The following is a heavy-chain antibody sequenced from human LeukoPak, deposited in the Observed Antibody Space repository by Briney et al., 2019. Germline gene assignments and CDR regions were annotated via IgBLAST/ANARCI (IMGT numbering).Heavy chain of an antibody. CDR3: ARDRAALARMGGMDL. CDR2: ISRSSSHI. D-gene: IGHD5-12*01. J-gene: IGHJ6*02. V-gene: IGHV3-21*01. CDR1: GFTFSTYD. Sequence: GGSLRLSCAASGFTFSTYDMNWVRQAPGKGLEWVSYISRSSSHIYYADSMKGRLTISRDNAKSSLYLQMDSLRDEDTAIYYCARDRAALARMGGMDLWGQGTTVTVFS.